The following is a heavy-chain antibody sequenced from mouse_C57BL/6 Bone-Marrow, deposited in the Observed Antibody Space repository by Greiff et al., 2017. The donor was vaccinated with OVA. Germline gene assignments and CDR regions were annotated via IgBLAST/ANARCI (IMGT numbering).Heavy chain of an antibody. CDR3: ARKEGIYDGYYYAMDY. CDR2: IWSGGST. D-gene: IGHD2-3*01. J-gene: IGHJ4*01. CDR1: GFSLTSYG. V-gene: IGHV2-2*01. Sequence: QVQLQQSGPGLVQPSQSLSITCTVSGFSLTSYGVHWVRQSPGKGLAWLGVIWSGGSTDYNAAFISRLSISKDNSKRQVFFKMNSLQADDTAIYYCARKEGIYDGYYYAMDYWGQGTSVTVSS.